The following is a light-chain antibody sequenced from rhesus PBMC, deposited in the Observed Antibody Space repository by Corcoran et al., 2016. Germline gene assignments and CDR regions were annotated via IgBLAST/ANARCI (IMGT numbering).Light chain of an antibody. CDR3: QGGYGTPPT. V-gene: IGKV1-74*01. Sequence: DIQMTQSPSSLSASVGDRVTITCRASENVNYYLHWYQQKPGKAPKLLIYEASTLQSEVPSRFSGSGSGTDFTFTISSLQPEDVATYYCQGGYGTPPTCGGGTKVELK. CDR1: ENVNYY. J-gene: IGKJ4*01. CDR2: EAS.